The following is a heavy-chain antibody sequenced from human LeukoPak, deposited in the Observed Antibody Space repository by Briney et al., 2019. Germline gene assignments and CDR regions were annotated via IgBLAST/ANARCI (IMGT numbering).Heavy chain of an antibody. V-gene: IGHV4-59*08. CDR1: GGSISSYY. Sequence: NPSETLSLTCTVSGGSISSYYWSWIRQPPGKGLERIGYIYYSGSTNYNPSLKSRVTISVDTSKNQFSLKLSSVTAADTAVYYCAGGSGIPLDYWGQGTLVTVSS. J-gene: IGHJ4*02. D-gene: IGHD3-10*01. CDR3: AGGSGIPLDY. CDR2: IYYSGST.